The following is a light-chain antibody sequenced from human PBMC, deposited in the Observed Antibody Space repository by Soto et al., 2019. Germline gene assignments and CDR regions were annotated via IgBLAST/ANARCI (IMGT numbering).Light chain of an antibody. CDR2: GAS. J-gene: IGKJ4*01. V-gene: IGKV3-20*01. CDR3: QHYDSSLST. CDR1: QSVDSNY. Sequence: EIVLTQSPGTLSLSPGEEATLSFRASQSVDSNYLAWYQQKPGQTPRLIIYGASGRADGIPHRFSGSGSGTDFTLTISRLEPEDFAVYYCQHYDSSLSTFGGGTKVDIK.